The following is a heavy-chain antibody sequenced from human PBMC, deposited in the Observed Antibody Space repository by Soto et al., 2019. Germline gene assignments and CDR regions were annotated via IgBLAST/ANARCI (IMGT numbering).Heavy chain of an antibody. V-gene: IGHV4-30-4*01. J-gene: IGHJ4*02. Sequence: QVQLQESGPGLVKPSQTLSLTCTVSGASITSDDFYWSWIRQPPGKGLEWIGYIYYSGSTYYNPSLKSRVALSIDTSKNQFSLKLTSVTAADTAVYYGARSTGRYWGQGTLVTVSS. CDR3: ARSTGRY. CDR1: GASITSDDFY. CDR2: IYYSGST.